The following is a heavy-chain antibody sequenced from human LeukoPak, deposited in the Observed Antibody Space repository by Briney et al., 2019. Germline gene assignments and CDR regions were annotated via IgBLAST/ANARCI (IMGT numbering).Heavy chain of an antibody. CDR1: GYTLTELS. CDR3: ATDRGSGSYSERGGFDP. J-gene: IGHJ5*02. D-gene: IGHD1-26*01. V-gene: IGHV1-24*01. CDR2: FDPEDGET. Sequence: ASVKVSCKVSGYTLTELSMHWVRQAPGKGLEWMGGFDPEDGETIYAQKFQGRVTMTEDTSTDTAYMELSSLRSEDTAVYYCATDRGSGSYSERGGFDPWGQGTLVTVSS.